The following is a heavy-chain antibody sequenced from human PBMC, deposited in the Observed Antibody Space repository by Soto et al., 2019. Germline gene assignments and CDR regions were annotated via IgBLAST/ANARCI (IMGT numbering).Heavy chain of an antibody. Sequence: WVSLRLSFSASGFPFIEYYFTWIRPAPGKGLEWVSYISFSGSTIYYADSVKGRFTISRDNAKNSLYLQMNNLRPEDTAVYYCAGGDSGSFDSWGQGNLVTVS. CDR1: GFPFIEYY. CDR2: ISFSGSTI. J-gene: IGHJ4*02. D-gene: IGHD3-16*01. CDR3: AGGDSGSFDS. V-gene: IGHV3-11*01.